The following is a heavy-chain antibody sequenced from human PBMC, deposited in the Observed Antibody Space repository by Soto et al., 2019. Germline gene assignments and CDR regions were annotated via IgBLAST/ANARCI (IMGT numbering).Heavy chain of an antibody. CDR3: AREASFRFDY. CDR1: GGSISSYY. Sequence: SETLSLTCTVSGGSISSYYWSWIRQPPGKGLEWIGYIYYSGSTNYNPSLKSRVTISVDTSKNQFSLKLSSVTAADTAVYYCAREASFRFDYWGQGTLVTVSS. J-gene: IGHJ4*02. CDR2: IYYSGST. V-gene: IGHV4-59*01.